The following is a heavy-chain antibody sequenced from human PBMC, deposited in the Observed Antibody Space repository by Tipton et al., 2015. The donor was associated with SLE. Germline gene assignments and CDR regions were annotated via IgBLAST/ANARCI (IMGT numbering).Heavy chain of an antibody. Sequence: GLVKPSQTLSLTCAISGDSVSNNTAAWNWIRQSPSRGLEWLGRTYYRSKWYNDYAVSVKGRITVNPGTSKNQFSLQLKSVTPEDTAVYYCARDPFGSLDYWGQGTLVTVSS. CDR2: TYYRSKWYN. J-gene: IGHJ4*02. CDR1: GDSVSNNTAA. V-gene: IGHV6-1*01. CDR3: ARDPFGSLDY. D-gene: IGHD1-26*01.